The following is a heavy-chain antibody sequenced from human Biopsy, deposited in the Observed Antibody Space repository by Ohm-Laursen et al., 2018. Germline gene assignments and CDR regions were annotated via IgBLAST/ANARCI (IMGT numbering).Heavy chain of an antibody. V-gene: IGHV4-59*01. CDR1: GGSISNYF. Sequence: GTLSLTCAVSGGSISNYFWTWIRQPPGKGLEWIGYFRFEDRTSYNSTLKSRVTISADTSKNQFSLRLSSVTAADTAVYYCALGGGSYVNFDYWGQGTLVTVSS. CDR3: ALGGGSYVNFDY. CDR2: FRFEDRT. D-gene: IGHD1-26*01. J-gene: IGHJ4*02.